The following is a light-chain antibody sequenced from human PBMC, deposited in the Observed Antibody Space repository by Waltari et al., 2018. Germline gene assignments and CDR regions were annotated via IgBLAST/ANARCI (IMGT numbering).Light chain of an antibody. Sequence: QSALTQPRSVSGSPGQSVTIPCTGTPSYLGAYYYVSWYQQRPGKAPKPIIYDVTERPSGVPDRFSGSKSDNKASLTISGLQADDEADYYCCSYAGRYTNYVFGSGTKVTVL. J-gene: IGLJ1*01. V-gene: IGLV2-11*01. CDR1: PSYLGAYYY. CDR3: CSYAGRYTNYV. CDR2: DVT.